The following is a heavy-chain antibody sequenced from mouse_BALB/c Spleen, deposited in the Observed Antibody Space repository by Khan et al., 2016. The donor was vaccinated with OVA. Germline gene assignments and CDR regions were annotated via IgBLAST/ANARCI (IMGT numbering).Heavy chain of an antibody. CDR1: GYAFTDYL. D-gene: IGHD3-2*02. CDR3: ARSGYGFGAY. J-gene: IGHJ3*01. CDR2: INPGSGDT. V-gene: IGHV1-54*01. Sequence: QVQLQQSGAELVRPGTSLKVSCKASGYAFTDYLIEWLKQRPGQGLEWIGMINPGSGDTKYNEKFKAKATLTADKSSRTAYMQLSSLTSDDSAVYCGARSGYGFGAYWGQGTLVTVA.